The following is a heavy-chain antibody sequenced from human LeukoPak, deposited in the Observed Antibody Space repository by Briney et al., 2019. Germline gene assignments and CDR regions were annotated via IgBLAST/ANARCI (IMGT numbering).Heavy chain of an antibody. Sequence: PSETVSLTCTVSGGTISGSSYYWGWIRQRPGKGLEWIGSIYYSGTTYYNPSLKSRVTISVDTSKSQFSLRLTSVTAADTAVYYCARHVRFLEWLSSYYFDYWGQGTLVTVSS. J-gene: IGHJ4*02. D-gene: IGHD3-3*01. CDR3: ARHVRFLEWLSSYYFDY. CDR1: GGTISGSSYY. V-gene: IGHV4-39*01. CDR2: IYYSGTT.